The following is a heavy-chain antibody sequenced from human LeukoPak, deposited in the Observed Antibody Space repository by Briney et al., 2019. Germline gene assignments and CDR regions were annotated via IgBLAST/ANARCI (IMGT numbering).Heavy chain of an antibody. CDR3: ARLSMTTVTANFDY. Sequence: GESLKISCKGSGHSFSNYWIAWVRQMPGKGLEWMGIIYPGDSDTRYSPSFQGQVTISADKSIGTAYLQWSSLQASDTAMYYCARLSMTTVTANFDYWGQGTLVTVSS. CDR1: GHSFSNYW. D-gene: IGHD4-17*01. J-gene: IGHJ4*02. CDR2: IYPGDSDT. V-gene: IGHV5-51*01.